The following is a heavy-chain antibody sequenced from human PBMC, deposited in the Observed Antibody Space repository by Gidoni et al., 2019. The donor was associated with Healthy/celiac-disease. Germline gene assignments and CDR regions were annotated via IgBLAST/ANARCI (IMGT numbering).Heavy chain of an antibody. D-gene: IGHD3-3*01. CDR1: GFTFSSYW. CDR2: IKQDGSEK. J-gene: IGHJ5*02. V-gene: IGHV3-7*03. Sequence: EVQLVESGGGLVQPGGSLRLSCAASGFTFSSYWMSWFRQAPGKGLGWVANIKQDGSEKYYVESVKGRFTISRDNAKNSLYLQMNSLRAEDTAVYYCARGGSFYDFWSGYYLNPREGWFDPWGQGTLVTVSS. CDR3: ARGGSFYDFWSGYYLNPREGWFDP.